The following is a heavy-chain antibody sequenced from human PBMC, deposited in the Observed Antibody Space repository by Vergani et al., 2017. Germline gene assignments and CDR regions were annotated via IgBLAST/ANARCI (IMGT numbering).Heavy chain of an antibody. J-gene: IGHJ3*02. D-gene: IGHD6-13*01. Sequence: QVQLVQSGAEVKKPGASVKVSCKASGGTFSSYAISWVRQAPGQGLEWMGRIIPILGIANYAQKFQGRVTITADKSKSTAYMELSSLRSEDTAEYYCARITRQLAHKNAFDIWGQGTMVTVSS. V-gene: IGHV1-69*04. CDR3: ARITRQLAHKNAFDI. CDR1: GGTFSSYA. CDR2: IIPILGIA.